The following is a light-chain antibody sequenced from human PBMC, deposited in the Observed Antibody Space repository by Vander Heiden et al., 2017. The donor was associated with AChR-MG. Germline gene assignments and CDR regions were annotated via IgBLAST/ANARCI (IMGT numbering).Light chain of an antibody. J-gene: IGKJ4*01. CDR2: DAS. CDR3: QQRSNGLT. CDR1: QSVSSY. Sequence: ELVLTQSPATLPLSPGERATLSCRASQSVSSYLAWYQQKPGQAPRLLIYDASNRATGIPARFSGSGSGTDFTLTISSLEPEDFAVYYCQQRSNGLTFGGGTKVEIK. V-gene: IGKV3-11*01.